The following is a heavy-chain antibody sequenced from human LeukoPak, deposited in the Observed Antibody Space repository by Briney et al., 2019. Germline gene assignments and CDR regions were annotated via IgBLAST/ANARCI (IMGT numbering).Heavy chain of an antibody. CDR2: IYPGDSDT. CDR3: ARRAIAAVNGMDV. J-gene: IGHJ6*02. D-gene: IGHD6-13*01. V-gene: IGHV5-51*01. Sequence: GESLKTSCKGSGYSFTSYWIGWVRQMPGKGLEWMGIIYPGDSDTRYSPSFQGQVTISADKSISTAYLQWSSLKASDTAMYYCARRAIAAVNGMDVWGQGTTVTVSS. CDR1: GYSFTSYW.